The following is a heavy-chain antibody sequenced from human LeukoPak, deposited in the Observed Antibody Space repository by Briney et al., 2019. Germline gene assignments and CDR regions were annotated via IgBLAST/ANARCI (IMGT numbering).Heavy chain of an antibody. Sequence: PSETLSLTCAVYGGSFSGYYWSWIRQPAGKGLEWIGRIYTSGSTNYNPSLKSRVTMSVDTSKNQFSLKLSSVTAADTAVYYCARATYGVFFDYWGQGTLVTVSS. CDR1: GGSFSGYY. D-gene: IGHD4-17*01. CDR3: ARATYGVFFDY. CDR2: IYTSGST. V-gene: IGHV4-59*10. J-gene: IGHJ4*02.